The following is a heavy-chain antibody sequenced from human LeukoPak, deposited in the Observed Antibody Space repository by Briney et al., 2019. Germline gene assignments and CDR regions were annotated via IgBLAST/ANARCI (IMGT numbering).Heavy chain of an antibody. CDR1: GFTVSSNY. Sequence: GGSLRLSCAASGFTVSSNYMSWVRQAPGKGLEWVSVIYSGGSTYYADSVKGRFTISRDNSKNTLYLQMNSLRAEDTAVYYCAKVRAVGATRGYWGQGTLVTVSS. D-gene: IGHD1-26*01. V-gene: IGHV3-53*01. CDR2: IYSGGST. CDR3: AKVRAVGATRGY. J-gene: IGHJ4*02.